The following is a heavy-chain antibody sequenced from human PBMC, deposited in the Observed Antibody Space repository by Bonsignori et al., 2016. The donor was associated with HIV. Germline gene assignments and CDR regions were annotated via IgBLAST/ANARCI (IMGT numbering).Heavy chain of an antibody. D-gene: IGHD3-3*01. J-gene: IGHJ2*01. CDR3: ARVPVVLRFLEWSWYFDL. CDR2: IIPIFGTA. Sequence: WVRQAPGQGLEWMGGIIPIFGTANYAQKFQGRVTITADESTSTAYMELSSLRSEDTAVYYCARVPVVLRFLEWSWYFDLWGRGTLVTVSS. V-gene: IGHV1-69*01.